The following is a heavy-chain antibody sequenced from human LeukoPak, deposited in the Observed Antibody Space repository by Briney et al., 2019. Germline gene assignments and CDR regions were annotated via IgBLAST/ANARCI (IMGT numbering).Heavy chain of an antibody. Sequence: GSLRLSCAASGFTFSDYWMSWVRQTPGKGLEWVANIKQDGSERYYVDSVKGRFTISRDNAERSLYLQMNSLRADDSAVYYCARGKIVGATFFDYWGQGILVTVSS. CDR1: GFTFSDYW. CDR2: IKQDGSER. CDR3: ARGKIVGATFFDY. V-gene: IGHV3-7*04. D-gene: IGHD1-26*01. J-gene: IGHJ4*02.